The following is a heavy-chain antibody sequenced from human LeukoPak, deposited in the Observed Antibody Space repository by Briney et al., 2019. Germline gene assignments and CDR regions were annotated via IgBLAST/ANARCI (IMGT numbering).Heavy chain of an antibody. CDR3: ATGPPTRWYYDSSFN. V-gene: IGHV1-24*01. CDR1: GYTLTELS. CDR2: FDPEDGET. Sequence: ASVKVSCKVSGYTLTELSMHWVRQAPGKGLEWMGGFDPEDGETIYAQKFQGRVTMTEDTSTDTAYMELSSLRSEDTAVYYCATGPPTRWYYDSSFNWGQGTLVTVSS. D-gene: IGHD3-22*01. J-gene: IGHJ4*02.